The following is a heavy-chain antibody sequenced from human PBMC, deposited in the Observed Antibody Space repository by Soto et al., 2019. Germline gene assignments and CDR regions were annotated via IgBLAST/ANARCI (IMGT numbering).Heavy chain of an antibody. Sequence: GGSLRLSCAASGFTFSSYSMNWVRQAPGKGLEWVSYISSSSSNIYYADSVKGRFTISRDNAKNSLYLQMNSLRAEDTVVFYCSGGLYGDPREFFHYWGRGTLVTVSA. CDR3: SGGLYGDPREFFHY. J-gene: IGHJ1*01. CDR2: ISSSSSNI. CDR1: GFTFSSYS. D-gene: IGHD4-17*01. V-gene: IGHV3-48*01.